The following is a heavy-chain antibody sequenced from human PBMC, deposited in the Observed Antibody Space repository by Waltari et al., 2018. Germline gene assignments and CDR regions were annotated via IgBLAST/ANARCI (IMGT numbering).Heavy chain of an antibody. J-gene: IGHJ4*02. CDR1: GFIFSSYA. CDR2: VCDSGRCT. Sequence: EVQLLASGGGLVEPGGSRRLSCEALGFIFSSYAMSWVRQAPGKVLEWVSGVCDSGRCTYYADSVKGRFSISRDNSKNTVFLQINSLRAEDTAVYFCATAYSNSCFNHWGQGTLVTVSS. CDR3: ATAYSNSCFNH. D-gene: IGHD5-18*01. V-gene: IGHV3-23*01.